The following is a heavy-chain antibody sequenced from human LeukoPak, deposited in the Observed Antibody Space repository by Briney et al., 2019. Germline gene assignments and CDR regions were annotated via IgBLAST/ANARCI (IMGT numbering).Heavy chain of an antibody. CDR1: GYTFTSYG. Sequence: GASVKVSCKASGYTFTSYGISWVRQAPGQGLEWMGWISAYNGNTNYAQKLQGRVTMTTDTSTSTAYMELRSLRSDDTAVYYCARDGNVLLWFGELNSFDYWGQGTLVTVSS. V-gene: IGHV1-18*01. J-gene: IGHJ4*02. CDR2: ISAYNGNT. CDR3: ARDGNVLLWFGELNSFDY. D-gene: IGHD3-10*01.